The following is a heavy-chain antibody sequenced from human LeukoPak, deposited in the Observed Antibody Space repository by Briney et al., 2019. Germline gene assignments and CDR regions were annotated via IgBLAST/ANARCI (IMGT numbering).Heavy chain of an antibody. Sequence: NPSETLSLTCTVSGGSISSSSYYWGWIRQPPGKGLEWIGSIYYSGSTYYNPSLKSRVTISVDTSKNQFSLKLSSVTAADTAVYYCARGSRGDGYNSYWGQGTLVTVSS. CDR2: IYYSGST. CDR3: ARGSRGDGYNSY. J-gene: IGHJ4*02. D-gene: IGHD5-24*01. CDR1: GGSISSSSYY. V-gene: IGHV4-39*07.